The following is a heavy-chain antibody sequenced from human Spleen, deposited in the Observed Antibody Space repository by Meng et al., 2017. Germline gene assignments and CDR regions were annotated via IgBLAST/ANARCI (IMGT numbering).Heavy chain of an antibody. D-gene: IGHD3-10*01. CDR3: ARSAMVRGFDY. CDR1: GFSFTDAW. CDR2: ISSSGSDI. Sequence: GGSLRLSCVASGFSFTDAWMNWVRQAPGKGLEWVSYISSSGSDIYFADSVKGRFTISRDNAKYSLYLQMNSLRADDTAVYYCARSAMVRGFDYWGQGTRVTVSS. V-gene: IGHV3-11*04. J-gene: IGHJ4*02.